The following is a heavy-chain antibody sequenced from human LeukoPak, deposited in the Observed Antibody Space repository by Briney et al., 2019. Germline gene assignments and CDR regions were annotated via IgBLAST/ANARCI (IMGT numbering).Heavy chain of an antibody. V-gene: IGHV3-23*01. CDR2: ISGSGGST. CDR3: ATGELPWHFDY. CDR1: GFTFSSYA. J-gene: IGHJ4*02. Sequence: GGSLRLSCAASGFTFSSYAMSWVRQAPGKGLEWVSAISGSGGSTYYADSVKGWFTISRDNSKNTLYLQMNSLRAEDTAVYYCATGELPWHFDYWGQGTLVTVSS. D-gene: IGHD1-26*01.